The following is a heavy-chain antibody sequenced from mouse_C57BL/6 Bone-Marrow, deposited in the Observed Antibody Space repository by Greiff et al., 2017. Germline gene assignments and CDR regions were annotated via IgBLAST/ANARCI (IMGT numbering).Heavy chain of an antibody. CDR2: INPNNGGT. V-gene: IGHV1-26*01. D-gene: IGHD1-1*01. CDR3: ARERITTVVADISLYLYAMDY. CDR1: GYTFTDYY. Sequence: EVQLQQSGPELVKPGASVKISCKASGYTFTDYYMNWVKQSHGKSLEWIGDINPNNGGTSYNQTLKGKATLTVDKDSSTAYVVLRSLPSEDSAVYYCARERITTVVADISLYLYAMDYWGQGTSVTVSS. J-gene: IGHJ4*01.